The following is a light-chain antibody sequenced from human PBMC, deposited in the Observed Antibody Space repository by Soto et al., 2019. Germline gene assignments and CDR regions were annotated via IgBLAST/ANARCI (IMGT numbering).Light chain of an antibody. Sequence: EILLTQSPSTLSLSPGERATLTCRASQSVRSYLAWYQQKPGQAPRLLIYDASNRATGIPARFSGSGSGTDFTLTISSLEPEDFAVYYCQQSSNWPLTFGPGTKVDIK. V-gene: IGKV3-11*01. CDR3: QQSSNWPLT. CDR1: QSVRSY. J-gene: IGKJ3*01. CDR2: DAS.